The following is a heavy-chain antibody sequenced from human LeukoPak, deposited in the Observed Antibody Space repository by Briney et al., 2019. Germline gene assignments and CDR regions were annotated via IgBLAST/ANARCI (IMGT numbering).Heavy chain of an antibody. D-gene: IGHD3-10*01. CDR2: IIPIFGTA. J-gene: IGHJ6*03. CDR1: GGTFSSYA. Sequence: SVKVSCKASGGTFSSYAISWVRQAPGQGLEWMGGIIPIFGTANYAQKFQGRVTITADESTSTAYMELSSLRSEDTAVYYCARSMVRGVILYYYYYMDVWGKGTTVTISS. CDR3: ARSMVRGVILYYYYYMDV. V-gene: IGHV1-69*13.